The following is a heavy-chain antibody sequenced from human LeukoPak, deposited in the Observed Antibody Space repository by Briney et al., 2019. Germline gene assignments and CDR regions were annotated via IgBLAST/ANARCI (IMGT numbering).Heavy chain of an antibody. V-gene: IGHV1-69*13. J-gene: IGHJ5*02. Sequence: SVKVSCKASGGTFSSYAISWVRQAPGQGLEWMGGIIPIFGTANYAQKFQGRVTITADESTSTAYMELSSLRSEDTAVYYCARHNAPLRFPFDPWGQGTLVTVSS. CDR3: ARHNAPLRFPFDP. D-gene: IGHD3-3*01. CDR1: GGTFSSYA. CDR2: IIPIFGTA.